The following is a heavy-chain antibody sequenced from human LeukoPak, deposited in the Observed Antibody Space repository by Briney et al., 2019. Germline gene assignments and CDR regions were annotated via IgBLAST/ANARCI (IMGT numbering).Heavy chain of an antibody. CDR1: GYTFTDSY. J-gene: IGHJ4*02. Sequence: ASVKVSCKASGYTFTDSYMHWVRQAPGQGLEWMGWINTNSGGTNFAQKFQGRVTMTRDTSISTAYMELSRLRSDDTAVYYCARDLSTSGWYGDYWGQGTLVTVSA. D-gene: IGHD6-19*01. V-gene: IGHV1-2*02. CDR3: ARDLSTSGWYGDY. CDR2: INTNSGGT.